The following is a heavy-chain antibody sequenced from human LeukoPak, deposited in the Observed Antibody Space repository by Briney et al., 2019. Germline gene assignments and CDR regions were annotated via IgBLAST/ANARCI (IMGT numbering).Heavy chain of an antibody. CDR1: GFTFSDYY. CDR3: ARDRGIAAAGTWGDY. CDR2: ISTSGSTI. V-gene: IGHV3-11*04. D-gene: IGHD6-13*01. J-gene: IGHJ4*02. Sequence: GGSLRLSCAASGFTFSDYYMTWIRQAPGKGLERVSYISTSGSTIYYADSVKGRFTISRDNAKNSLYLQMNSLRAEDTAVYYCARDRGIAAAGTWGDYWGQGTLVTVSS.